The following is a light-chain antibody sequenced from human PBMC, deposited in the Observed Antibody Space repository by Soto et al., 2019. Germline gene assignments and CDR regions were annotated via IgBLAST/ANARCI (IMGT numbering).Light chain of an antibody. CDR3: SSYTTSSTVL. J-gene: IGLJ2*01. CDR1: SSDFGGYNY. Sequence: QSALAQPASVSGSPGQSITISCTGTSSDFGGYNYVSWYQQHPGKAPKLMIYDVSNRPLGVSNRFSGSKSGNTASLTISGLQAEDEADYYCSSYTTSSTVLFGGGTKVTVL. CDR2: DVS. V-gene: IGLV2-14*01.